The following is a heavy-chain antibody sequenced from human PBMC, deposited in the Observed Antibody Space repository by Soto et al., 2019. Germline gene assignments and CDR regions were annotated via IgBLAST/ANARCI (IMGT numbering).Heavy chain of an antibody. CDR1: CGSISSYY. CDR2: IYTSGST. CDR3: ARDLKFGQADY. V-gene: IGHV4-4*07. D-gene: IGHD3-10*01. J-gene: IGHJ4*02. Sequence: SETLSLTCTVSCGSISSYYWTWIRQPSGKGLEWIGRIYTSGSTNYNPSLKSRVTMSVDTSKDQFSLKLSSVTAADTAVYYCARDLKFGQADYWGQGSQVTVSS.